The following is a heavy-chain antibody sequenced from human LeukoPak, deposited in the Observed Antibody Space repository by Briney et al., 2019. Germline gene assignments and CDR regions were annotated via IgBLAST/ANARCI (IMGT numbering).Heavy chain of an antibody. D-gene: IGHD5-12*01. V-gene: IGHV3-7*01. CDR2: KNHEGSET. CDR3: VRGGRATFDA. J-gene: IGHJ4*02. CDR1: GFDFSGYW. Sequence: GGSLRLSCAVSGFDFSGYWMTWVRQAPGKGLEWVATKNHEGSETYYLHSVKGRFTISRDNAENSLYLLMNGLRPEDMALYYCVRGGRATFDAWGQGTLVTVSS.